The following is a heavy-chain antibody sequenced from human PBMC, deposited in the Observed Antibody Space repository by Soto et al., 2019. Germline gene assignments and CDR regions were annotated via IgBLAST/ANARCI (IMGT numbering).Heavy chain of an antibody. CDR2: IYWDNDK. J-gene: IGHJ3*02. D-gene: IGHD3-16*01. Sequence: SGPTLVNPTQTLTLTCTFSGFSLNTTAVGVGWIRQPPGKALEWLALIYWDNDKRYNPSLKTRLTITKDTSKNQVVLKMTNMDPVDTATYFCAHREGDYYVWGSSKDAFDIWGQGTMVTVSS. CDR1: GFSLNTTAVG. V-gene: IGHV2-5*02. CDR3: AHREGDYYVWGSSKDAFDI.